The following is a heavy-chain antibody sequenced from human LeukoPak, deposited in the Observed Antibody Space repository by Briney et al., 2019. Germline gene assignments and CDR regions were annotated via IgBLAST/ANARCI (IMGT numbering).Heavy chain of an antibody. CDR1: GFTFSSYA. J-gene: IGHJ4*02. D-gene: IGHD1-26*01. CDR2: ISGSGGST. V-gene: IGHV3-23*01. Sequence: PGGSLRLSCAAFGFTFSSYAMSWVRQAPGKGLEWVSAISGSGGSTYYADSVKGRFTISRDNSKNTLYLQMNSLRAEDTAVYYCATISGSFEYLDYWGQGTLVTVSS. CDR3: ATISGSFEYLDY.